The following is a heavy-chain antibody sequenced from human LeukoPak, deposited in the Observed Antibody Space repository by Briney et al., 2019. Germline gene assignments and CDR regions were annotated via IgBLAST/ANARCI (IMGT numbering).Heavy chain of an antibody. CDR1: GDSISSSSYY. CDR2: IYYSGRT. D-gene: IGHD1-1*01. V-gene: IGHV4-39*01. CDR3: ARGLGRTTMLNPFDY. J-gene: IGHJ4*02. Sequence: SETLSLTCTVSGDSISSSSYYWGWIRQPPGKGLEWIGTIYYSGRTYYTSSLKSRVTISVDTSNNQFSLRLNSVTAADTAVYYCARGLGRTTMLNPFDYRGQGTLVTVSS.